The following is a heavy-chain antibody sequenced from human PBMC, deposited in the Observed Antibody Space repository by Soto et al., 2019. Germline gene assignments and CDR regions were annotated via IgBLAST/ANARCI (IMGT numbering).Heavy chain of an antibody. D-gene: IGHD3-10*01. CDR3: AKLWFGELSSEKDYYYGMDV. V-gene: IGHV1-3*01. Sequence: ASVKVSCKASGYTFTSYAMHWVRQAPGQRLEWMGWINAGNGNTKYSQKFQGRVTITRDTSASTAYMELSSLRSEDTAVYYCAKLWFGELSSEKDYYYGMDVWGQGTTVTV. J-gene: IGHJ6*02. CDR2: INAGNGNT. CDR1: GYTFTSYA.